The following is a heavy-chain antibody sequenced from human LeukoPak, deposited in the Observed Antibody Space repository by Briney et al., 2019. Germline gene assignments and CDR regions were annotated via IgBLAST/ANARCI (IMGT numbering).Heavy chain of an antibody. CDR3: ARHVEMATIFFDY. CDR1: GGSISSYY. J-gene: IGHJ4*02. V-gene: IGHV4-59*08. CDR2: IYYSGST. Sequence: PPETLSLTCTVSGGSISSYYWSWIRQPPGKGLEWIGYIYYSGSTNYNPSLKSRVTISVDTSKNQFSLKLSSVTAADTAVYYCARHVEMATIFFDYWGQGTLVTVSS. D-gene: IGHD5-24*01.